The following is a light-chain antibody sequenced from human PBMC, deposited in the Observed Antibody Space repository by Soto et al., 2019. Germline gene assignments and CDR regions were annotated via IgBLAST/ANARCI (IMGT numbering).Light chain of an antibody. CDR3: SSYTSRSTIL. CDR2: EDS. V-gene: IGLV2-14*01. J-gene: IGLJ2*01. Sequence: QSALTQPASVSGSPGQSITISCTGTSSDVGGYTYVSWYQQHPGKAPKVMIYEDSNRPSGVSNRFSGSKSGNTASLIISGLQAEDEADYFCSSYTSRSTILFGGGTQLTVL. CDR1: SSDVGGYTY.